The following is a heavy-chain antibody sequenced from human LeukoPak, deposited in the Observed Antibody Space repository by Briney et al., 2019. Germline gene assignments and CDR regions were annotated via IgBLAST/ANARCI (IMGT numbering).Heavy chain of an antibody. Sequence: GGSLRLSCAASGFTFSSYEMNWVRQAPGKGLEWVSYISSSGSTIYYADSVKGRFTISRDNSKNTLYLQMNSLRAEDTAVYYCAKDSSSSWYYFDYWGQGTLVTVSS. V-gene: IGHV3-48*03. D-gene: IGHD6-13*01. CDR3: AKDSSSSWYYFDY. CDR1: GFTFSSYE. J-gene: IGHJ4*02. CDR2: ISSSGSTI.